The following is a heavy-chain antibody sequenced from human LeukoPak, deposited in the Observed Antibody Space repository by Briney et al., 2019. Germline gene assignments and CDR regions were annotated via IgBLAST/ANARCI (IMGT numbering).Heavy chain of an antibody. J-gene: IGHJ4*02. Sequence: ASVKVSCKASGYTFTSYGISWVRQAPGQGLEWMGWISVYNGNTNYAQKLQGRVTMTTDTSTSTAYMELRSLRSDDTAVYYCARAGCSSTSCYSRPHFDYWGQGTPVTVSS. V-gene: IGHV1-18*01. CDR3: ARAGCSSTSCYSRPHFDY. D-gene: IGHD2-2*01. CDR2: ISVYNGNT. CDR1: GYTFTSYG.